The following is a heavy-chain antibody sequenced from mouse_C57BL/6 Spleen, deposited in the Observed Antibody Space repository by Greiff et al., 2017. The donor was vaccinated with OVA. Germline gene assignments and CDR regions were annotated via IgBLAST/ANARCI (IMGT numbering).Heavy chain of an antibody. J-gene: IGHJ4*01. CDR3: TRVGPLYAMDY. V-gene: IGHV5-9-1*02. D-gene: IGHD4-1*01. Sequence: EVQRVESGAGLVKPGGSLKLSCAASGFTFSSYAMSWVRQTPEKRLEWVAYISSGGDYIYYADTVKGRFTISRDNARNTLYLQMSSLKSEDTAMYYCTRVGPLYAMDYWGQGTSITVSS. CDR1: GFTFSSYA. CDR2: ISSGGDYI.